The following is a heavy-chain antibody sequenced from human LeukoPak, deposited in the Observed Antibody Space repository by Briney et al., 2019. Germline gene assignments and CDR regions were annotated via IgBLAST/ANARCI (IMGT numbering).Heavy chain of an antibody. CDR1: GGSISSSSYY. Sequence: ETLSLTCTVSGGSISSSSYYWGWIRQPPGKGLEGFGGIYYSGSTYYNPSLKRRGTISVDTSKTQFSLTLSSVTAADTAVYYCASRPIIAVAYLPAGNRWSQGTLVTVSS. CDR2: IYYSGST. V-gene: IGHV4-39*01. J-gene: IGHJ4*02. D-gene: IGHD6-19*01. CDR3: ASRPIIAVAYLPAGNR.